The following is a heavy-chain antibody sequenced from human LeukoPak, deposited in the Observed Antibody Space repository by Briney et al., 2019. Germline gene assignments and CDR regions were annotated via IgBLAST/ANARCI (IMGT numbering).Heavy chain of an antibody. Sequence: SETLSLTCAVSGGSLITANFFWGWIRQPPGKGLEWIGSVYYSGKTYYNPSLKSRVSISVDTSKNQFSLKLSSVTAADTAVYYCARVQPATGLYDSSGYYTVGYGMDVWGQGTTVTVSS. CDR3: ARVQPATGLYDSSGYYTVGYGMDV. J-gene: IGHJ6*02. CDR1: GGSLITANFF. D-gene: IGHD3-22*01. V-gene: IGHV4-39*07. CDR2: VYYSGKT.